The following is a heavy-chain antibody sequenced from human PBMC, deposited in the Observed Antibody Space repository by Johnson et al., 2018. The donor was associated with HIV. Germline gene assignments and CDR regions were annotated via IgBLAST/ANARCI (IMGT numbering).Heavy chain of an antibody. J-gene: IGHJ3*01. D-gene: IGHD3-16*01. CDR1: GFTFSSYA. CDR2: ISGSAGIT. CDR3: ARGPDWAYEGYNDLDL. Sequence: VQLVESGGGLVQRGGSLRLSCIASGFTFSSYAMSWVRQAPGKGLEWVSAISGSAGITYYADSVKGRFTISRDNSKKTLYLQLGSLRDEDMGVYYCARGPDWAYEGYNDLDLWGQGTKVIVSS. V-gene: IGHV3-23*04.